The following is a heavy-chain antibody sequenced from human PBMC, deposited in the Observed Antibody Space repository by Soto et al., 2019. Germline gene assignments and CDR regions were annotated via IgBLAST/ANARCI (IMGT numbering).Heavy chain of an antibody. V-gene: IGHV1-24*01. CDR2: FDPEGGET. CDR1: GYTLTELS. J-gene: IGHJ4*02. D-gene: IGHD1-26*01. Sequence: ASVKVSCKVSGYTLTELSMHWVLQAPGKGLEWMGGFDPEGGETVYAQKFQGRVIMTEDTSTDTAYMELSSLRSEDTAVYYCATLSVGTTDYFDYWGQGTLVTVSS. CDR3: ATLSVGTTDYFDY.